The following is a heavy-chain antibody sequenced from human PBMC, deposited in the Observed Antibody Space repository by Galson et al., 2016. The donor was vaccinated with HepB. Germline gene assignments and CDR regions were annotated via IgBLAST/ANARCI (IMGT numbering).Heavy chain of an antibody. J-gene: IGHJ4*02. Sequence: SETLSLTCNVSGVSISGFYWGWIRQPPGKGLEWIAYIHYSGSTNYSPSLKSRVTVSVDTSKNYFSLKVTSMTPTDTAVYYCARRIYGVFDSWGQGIQVTVSS. V-gene: IGHV4-59*08. CDR1: GVSISGFY. CDR2: IHYSGST. CDR3: ARRIYGVFDS. D-gene: IGHD5-12*01.